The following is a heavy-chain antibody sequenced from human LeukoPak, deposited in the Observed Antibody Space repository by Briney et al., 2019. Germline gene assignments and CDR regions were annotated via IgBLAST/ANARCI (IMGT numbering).Heavy chain of an antibody. CDR1: GFAFSSYW. Sequence: QAGGSLRLSCEASGFAFSSYWASWVRRAPGKGLEWVANINQDGNSQNYVDSVRGRFTISEDNAKNSVYLQMNSLRAEDTAVYYCARSLLPEDYWGQGILVTVSS. J-gene: IGHJ4*02. CDR2: INQDGNSQ. CDR3: ARSLLPEDY. V-gene: IGHV3-7*01.